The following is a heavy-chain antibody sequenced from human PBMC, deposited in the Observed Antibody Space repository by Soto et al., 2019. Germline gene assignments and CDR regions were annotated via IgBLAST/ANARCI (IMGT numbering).Heavy chain of an antibody. D-gene: IGHD3-3*01. CDR3: ARVISNYDFWSGDWYYFDY. J-gene: IGHJ4*02. V-gene: IGHV3-7*05. CDR2: IKQDGSEK. CDR1: GFTFSSYW. Sequence: GSLRLSCAASGFTFSSYWMSWVRQAPGKGLEWVANIKQDGSEKYYVDSVKGRFTISRDNAKNSLYLQMNSLRAEDTAVYYCARVISNYDFWSGDWYYFDYWGQGTLVTVSS.